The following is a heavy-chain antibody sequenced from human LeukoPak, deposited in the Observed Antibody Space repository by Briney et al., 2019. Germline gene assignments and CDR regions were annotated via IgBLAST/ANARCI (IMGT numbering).Heavy chain of an antibody. CDR1: GFTFSSYA. CDR3: AKDFAVPAAIFYFDY. J-gene: IGHJ4*02. CDR2: ISGSGSST. D-gene: IGHD2-2*01. Sequence: GGSLRLSCAASGFTFSSYAMSWVRQAPGKGLEWVSAISGSGSSTYYADSVKGRFTISRDNSKNTLYLQMNSLRAEDTAVYYCAKDFAVPAAIFYFDYWGQGTLVTVSS. V-gene: IGHV3-23*01.